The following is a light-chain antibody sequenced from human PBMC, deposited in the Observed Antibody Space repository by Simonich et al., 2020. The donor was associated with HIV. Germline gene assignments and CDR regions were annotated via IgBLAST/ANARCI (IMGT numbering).Light chain of an antibody. CDR1: KGISSA. V-gene: IGKV1-13*02. CDR2: NAS. CDR3: QQYNSYWT. Sequence: AIQLTQSPSSLSASVGDRVTITCRASKGISSALAWYQQKPGKAPKLLIYNASSFESGVPSRFSGSGSGTEFTLTISSLQPDDFATYYCQQYNSYWTFGQGTKVEIK. J-gene: IGKJ1*01.